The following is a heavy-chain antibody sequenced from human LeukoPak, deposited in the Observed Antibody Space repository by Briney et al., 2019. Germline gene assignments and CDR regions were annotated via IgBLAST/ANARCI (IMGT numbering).Heavy chain of an antibody. CDR3: ARVGIAARRGDYYYYMDV. V-gene: IGHV1-18*01. CDR2: ISPYNGNT. CDR1: GYTFTSYV. J-gene: IGHJ6*03. D-gene: IGHD6-6*01. Sequence: ASVKVSCKASGYTFTSYVTSWVRRAPGQGLEWMGGISPYNGNTNYAQKLQGRVTMTTDTATSTAYMELRSLRSDDTAVYYCARVGIAARRGDYYYYMDVWGKGTTVTVSS.